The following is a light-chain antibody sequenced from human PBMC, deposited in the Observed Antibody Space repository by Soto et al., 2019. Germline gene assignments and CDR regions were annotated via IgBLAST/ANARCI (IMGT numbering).Light chain of an antibody. J-gene: IGKJ2*01. CDR1: QSISSY. V-gene: IGKV1-39*01. CDR3: QQSYSTPRGYT. Sequence: DLQMTQSPSSLSASVGDRVTITCRASQSISSYLNWYQQKPGKAPKLLIYAASSLQSGVPSRFSGSGSGTDFTLTISSLQPEAFATYYCQQSYSTPRGYTFGQGTKLVIK. CDR2: AAS.